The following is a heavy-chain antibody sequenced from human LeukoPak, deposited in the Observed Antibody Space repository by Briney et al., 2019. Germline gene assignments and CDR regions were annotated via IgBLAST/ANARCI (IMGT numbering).Heavy chain of an antibody. V-gene: IGHV1-69*05. CDR2: IIPIFGTA. D-gene: IGHD6-19*01. Sequence: SVKVSCKASGGTFSSYAISWVRQAPGQGLEWMGGIIPIFGTANYAQKFQGRVTITTDESTSTAYMELSSLRSEDTAVYYCAREAGVAGTFVYFDYWGQGTLVTVSS. J-gene: IGHJ4*02. CDR3: AREAGVAGTFVYFDY. CDR1: GGTFSSYA.